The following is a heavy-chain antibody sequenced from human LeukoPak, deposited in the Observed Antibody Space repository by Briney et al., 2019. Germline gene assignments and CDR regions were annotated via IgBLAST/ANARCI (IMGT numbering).Heavy chain of an antibody. Sequence: SETLSLTCTVSGGSISSSSYYWGWIRQPPGKGLEWIGSIYYSGSTYYNPSLKSRVTISVDTSKNQFSLKLSSVTAADTAVYYCASIAYCSGGSCYTIDYWGQGTLVTVSS. CDR3: ASIAYCSGGSCYTIDY. V-gene: IGHV4-39*07. CDR1: GGSISSSSYY. CDR2: IYYSGST. J-gene: IGHJ4*02. D-gene: IGHD2-15*01.